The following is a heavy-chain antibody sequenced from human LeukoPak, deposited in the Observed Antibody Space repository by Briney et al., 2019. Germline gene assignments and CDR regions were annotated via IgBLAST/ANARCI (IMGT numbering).Heavy chain of an antibody. D-gene: IGHD3-10*02. Sequence: GGSLRLSCIGSGFIFGDYAMSWVRQAPGKGLEWVSYISSSGSTIYYADSVKGRFTISRDNAKNSLYLQMNSLRAEDTAVYYCAELGITMIGGVWGKGTTVTISS. V-gene: IGHV3-48*03. CDR3: AELGITMIGGV. CDR2: ISSSGSTI. CDR1: GFIFGDYA. J-gene: IGHJ6*04.